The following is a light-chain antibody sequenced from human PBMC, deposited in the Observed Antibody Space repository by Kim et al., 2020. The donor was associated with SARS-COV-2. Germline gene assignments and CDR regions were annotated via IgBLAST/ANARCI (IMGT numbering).Light chain of an antibody. CDR1: QSVSSY. CDR3: QQRSSWPLS. J-gene: IGKJ4*01. V-gene: IGKV3-11*01. Sequence: LYPGERATLSCRASQSVSSYLAWYQQKPGQAPRLLIYDVSHRATGIPARFSGSGSGTDFTLTISTLEPEDVAVYYCQQRSSWPLSFGAGTKVEIK. CDR2: DVS.